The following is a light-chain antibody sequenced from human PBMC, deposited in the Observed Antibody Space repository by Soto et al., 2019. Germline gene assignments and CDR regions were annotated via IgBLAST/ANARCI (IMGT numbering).Light chain of an antibody. CDR1: SSDVGRFNF. CDR2: EVT. Sequence: QSVLTQPASVSGSPGQSITISCTGTSSDVGRFNFVSWFQQHPGKAPKLLIYEVTKRPSGVSNRFSGSKSGNTASLTISGLQTEDEADYHCSSYTTRSNYVFGTGTKVTVL. J-gene: IGLJ1*01. V-gene: IGLV2-14*01. CDR3: SSYTTRSNYV.